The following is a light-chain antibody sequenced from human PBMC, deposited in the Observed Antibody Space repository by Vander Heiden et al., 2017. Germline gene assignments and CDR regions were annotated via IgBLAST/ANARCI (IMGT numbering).Light chain of an antibody. Sequence: DIVMTQSPDSLAVSLGERATINCKSSQSTLYNYKNKNYLAWYQQKPGQPPKLLIYWASTRESGVPDRFSGSGSGTDFTLTISSLQAEDVGVYYCQQDYTTPWTFGQGTKVEI. CDR3: QQDYTTPWT. CDR1: QSTLYNYKNKNY. CDR2: WAS. J-gene: IGKJ1*01. V-gene: IGKV4-1*01.